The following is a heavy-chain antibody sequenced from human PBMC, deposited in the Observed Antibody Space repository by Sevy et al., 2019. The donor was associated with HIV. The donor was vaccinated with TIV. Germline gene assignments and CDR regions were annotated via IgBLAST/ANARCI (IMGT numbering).Heavy chain of an antibody. V-gene: IGHV3-23*01. CDR2: ISGSGTST. J-gene: IGHJ4*02. Sequence: GGSLRLSCAASGFSFSTYATTWVRQAPGKGLEWVSGISGSGTSTYYTDSVKGRFTISRDNSKNTVYLQMNNLRAEDTAVYYCGKVSIFGVGGFYDYWGQGTLVTVSS. CDR3: GKVSIFGVGGFYDY. CDR1: GFSFSTYA. D-gene: IGHD3-3*01.